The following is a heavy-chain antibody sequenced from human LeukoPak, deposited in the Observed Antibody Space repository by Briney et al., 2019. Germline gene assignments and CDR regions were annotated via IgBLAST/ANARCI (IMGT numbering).Heavy chain of an antibody. CDR1: GGSISSYY. CDR2: IYYSGST. Sequence: PSETLSLTCTVSGGSISSYYWSWLRQTPGKGLEWIGYIYYSGSTNYNPSLKSRVTISVDTSKNQFSLKLSSVTAADTAVYYCARGTYSSGRIPFDYWGQGTLVTVSS. J-gene: IGHJ4*02. CDR3: ARGTYSSGRIPFDY. V-gene: IGHV4-59*01. D-gene: IGHD6-19*01.